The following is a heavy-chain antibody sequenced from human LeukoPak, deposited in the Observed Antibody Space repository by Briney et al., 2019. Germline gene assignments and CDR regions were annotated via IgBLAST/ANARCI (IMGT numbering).Heavy chain of an antibody. CDR1: GFTFSSYA. Sequence: GGSLRLSCAASGFTFSSYAMSWVRQAPGKGLEWVSAISGSGATTYYADSVKGGFTISRDNSKNTLYLQMNSLRAEDTAVYYCAKRRAGGSYCDFDYWGQGTLVTVSS. CDR3: AKRRAGGSYCDFDY. CDR2: ISGSGATT. D-gene: IGHD1-26*01. V-gene: IGHV3-23*01. J-gene: IGHJ4*02.